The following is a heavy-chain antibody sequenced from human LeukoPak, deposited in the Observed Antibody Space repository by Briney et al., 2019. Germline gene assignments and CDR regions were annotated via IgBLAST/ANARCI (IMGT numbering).Heavy chain of an antibody. D-gene: IGHD5-12*01. CDR1: GFTFSSYS. Sequence: PGGSLRLSCVASGFTFSSYSMNWVRQAPGKGLEWVSFISRTSSSIYYAESVKGRFTISRDNAKNSLYLQMSSLRGGDTAVYYCARDSGYANFDYWGQGILVTVSS. V-gene: IGHV3-21*01. J-gene: IGHJ4*02. CDR3: ARDSGYANFDY. CDR2: ISRTSSSI.